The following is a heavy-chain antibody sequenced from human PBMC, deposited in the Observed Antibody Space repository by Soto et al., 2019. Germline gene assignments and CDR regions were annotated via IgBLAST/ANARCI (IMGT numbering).Heavy chain of an antibody. J-gene: IGHJ4*02. CDR3: ARDPAGVAAAGTELDH. CDR1: GYTFTSYG. D-gene: IGHD6-13*01. V-gene: IGHV1-18*01. Sequence: AASVKVSCKASGYTFTSYGISWVRQAPGQGLEWMGWISAYNGNTNYAQKLQGRVTMTTDTSTSTAYMELRSLRSDDTAVYYCARDPAGVAAAGTELDHWRQGTLVTVSS. CDR2: ISAYNGNT.